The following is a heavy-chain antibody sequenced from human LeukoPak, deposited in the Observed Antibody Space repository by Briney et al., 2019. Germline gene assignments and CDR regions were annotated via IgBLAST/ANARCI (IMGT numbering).Heavy chain of an antibody. J-gene: IGHJ6*02. Sequence: PGGSLRLSCAASGFRFSTYSMNWFRQAPGKGLEWVSDISSSSSTINYADSVKGRFTISRDNAKNSLFLQMNSLRAEDTAVYYCARGEVATTYYYGMDVWGQGTTVTVSS. CDR2: ISSSSSTI. V-gene: IGHV3-48*01. D-gene: IGHD5-12*01. CDR3: ARGEVATTYYYGMDV. CDR1: GFRFSTYS.